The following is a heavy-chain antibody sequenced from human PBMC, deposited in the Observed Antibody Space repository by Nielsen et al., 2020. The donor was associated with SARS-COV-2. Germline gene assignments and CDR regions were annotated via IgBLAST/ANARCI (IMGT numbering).Heavy chain of an antibody. CDR2: IPYDGSNK. D-gene: IGHD3-10*01. J-gene: IGHJ4*02. V-gene: IGHV3-30*02. CDR3: AKPFGGLYGSGSSFFDY. Sequence: GESLKISCAASGFTFSSYGMHWVRQAPGKGLEWVAVIPYDGSNKYYADSVKGRFTISRDNSKNTLYLQMNSLRAEDTAVYYCAKPFGGLYGSGSSFFDYWGQGTLVTVSS. CDR1: GFTFSSYG.